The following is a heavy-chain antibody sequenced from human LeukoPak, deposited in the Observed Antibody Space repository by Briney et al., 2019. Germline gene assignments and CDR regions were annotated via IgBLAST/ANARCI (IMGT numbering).Heavy chain of an antibody. CDR3: AKDRMKWRVAAASIEY. CDR2: IGGSGGST. CDR1: GFTFSNYA. Sequence: GGSLRLSCAASGFTFSNYAMSWVRQAPGKGLEWVSAIGGSGGSTFYTDSVKGRFTVSRDNSKNTLYLQMDSLRAEDTAVYYCAKDRMKWRVAAASIEYWGRGTLVTVST. V-gene: IGHV3-23*01. J-gene: IGHJ4*02. D-gene: IGHD2-2*01.